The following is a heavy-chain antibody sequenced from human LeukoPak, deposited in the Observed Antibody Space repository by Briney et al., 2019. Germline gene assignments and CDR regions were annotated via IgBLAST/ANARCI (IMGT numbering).Heavy chain of an antibody. CDR2: IYHSGST. Sequence: PSQTLSLTCTVSGGSISSGGYYWSWIRQPPGKGLEWIGCIYHSGSTYYNPSLKSRVTISVDRPKNQFSLKLSSVTAADTAVYYCASIIPEEYFQHWGQGTLVTVSS. V-gene: IGHV4-30-2*01. CDR3: ASIIPEEYFQH. J-gene: IGHJ1*01. CDR1: GGSISSGGYY. D-gene: IGHD1-14*01.